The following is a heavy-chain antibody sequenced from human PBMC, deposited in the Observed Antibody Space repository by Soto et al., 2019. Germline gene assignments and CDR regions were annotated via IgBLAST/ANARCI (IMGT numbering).Heavy chain of an antibody. CDR1: GYSFTSYA. CDR3: VRAVAVPASCDY. J-gene: IGHJ4*02. V-gene: IGHV1-3*05. Sequence: QVQLVQSGAEEKKPGASVKVSCKASGYSFTSYAMHWVRQAPGQRLEWMGWINAGNGNTKYSQKFQGRVTITRDTSVSTAYMELSSLRSEDTAMYYCVRAVAVPASCDYWGQGTLVTVSS. D-gene: IGHD6-19*01. CDR2: INAGNGNT.